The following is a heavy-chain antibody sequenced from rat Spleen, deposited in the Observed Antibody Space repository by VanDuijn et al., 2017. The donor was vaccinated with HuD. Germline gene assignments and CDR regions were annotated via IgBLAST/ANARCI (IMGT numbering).Heavy chain of an antibody. CDR1: GFTFTNYD. V-gene: IGHV5-20*01. D-gene: IGHD1-10*01. CDR2: ISFDGSST. Sequence: EVQLVESGGGLVQPGRSMKLSCAASGFTFTNYDMAWVRQAPTKGLEWFASISFDGSSTYYRDSVKGRFTISRDNAKSTLYLQMDSLRSEDTATYYCTTENYWFAYWGQGTLVTVSS. CDR3: TTENYWFAY. J-gene: IGHJ3*01.